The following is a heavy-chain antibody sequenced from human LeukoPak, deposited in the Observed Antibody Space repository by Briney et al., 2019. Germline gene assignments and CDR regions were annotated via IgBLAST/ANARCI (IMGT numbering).Heavy chain of an antibody. CDR1: GFTFSDYY. CDR3: ARDSDYSNFYYYYGMDV. Sequence: PGGSLRLSCAASGFTFSDYYMSWIRQAPGKGLEWVSYISSSGSTIYYADSVKGRFTFSRDNAKNSLYLQMNSLRAEDTAVYYCARDSDYSNFYYYYGMDVWGQGTTVTVSS. V-gene: IGHV3-11*01. D-gene: IGHD4-11*01. CDR2: ISSSGSTI. J-gene: IGHJ6*02.